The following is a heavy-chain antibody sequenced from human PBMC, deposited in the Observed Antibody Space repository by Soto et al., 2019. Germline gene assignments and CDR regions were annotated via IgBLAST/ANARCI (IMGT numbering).Heavy chain of an antibody. CDR3: ARGGGYCTPTSCAIDS. V-gene: IGHV3-23*01. CDR2: VSLTGDRT. Sequence: EVQLLESGGCLVKPGGSLRLSCVASRFSFSSYEMSWVRQAAGKGLEWVSRVSLTGDRTNYAGSVKGRFTVSRDNFKNTLYRDMDSLRPEDTAIYYCARGGGYCTPTSCAIDSWGRGTPVTVSS. CDR1: RFSFSSYE. D-gene: IGHD2-8*01. J-gene: IGHJ4*02.